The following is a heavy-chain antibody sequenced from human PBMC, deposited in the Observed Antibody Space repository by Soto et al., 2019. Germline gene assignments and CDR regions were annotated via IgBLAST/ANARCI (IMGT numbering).Heavy chain of an antibody. V-gene: IGHV3-48*02. CDR1: GFAFRTYS. D-gene: IGHD7-27*01. Sequence: EVQLVESGGGLVQPRGSLRLSCAASGFAFRTYSLSWVRQAPGKGLEWVAYIDTSSSTMHYADSVEGRFAISRDNAMSSLYLQVNSLRDEDTAIYYCARDKLTGDYREAFDIWGQGTVVTVSS. CDR3: ARDKLTGDYREAFDI. J-gene: IGHJ3*02. CDR2: IDTSSSTM.